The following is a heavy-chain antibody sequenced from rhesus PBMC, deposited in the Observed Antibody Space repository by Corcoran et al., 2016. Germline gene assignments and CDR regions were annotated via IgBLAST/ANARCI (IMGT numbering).Heavy chain of an antibody. J-gene: IGHJ4*01. Sequence: QVQLQESGPAVVGPSETLSLTCAFSGDSISPSNWWSLIRQSPGKGLEWMGCIFGRGESNDEHTYRKSRVTISKDTSKHQVSLKLRSVAAADTALYFCGRHSPGLHYFDYWGQGVLVTVSS. CDR1: GDSISPSNW. D-gene: IGHD2-39*01. V-gene: IGHV4-93*02. CDR2: IFGRGESN. CDR3: GRHSPGLHYFDY.